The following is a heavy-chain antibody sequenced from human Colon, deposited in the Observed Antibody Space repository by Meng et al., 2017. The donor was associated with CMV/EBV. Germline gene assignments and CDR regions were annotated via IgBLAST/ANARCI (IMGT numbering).Heavy chain of an antibody. CDR3: ARLRFLEWFPEANGMDV. Sequence: SETLSLTCTVSGGSISSYYWSWIRQPPGKGLEWIEYIYYSGSTNYNPSLKSRVTISVDTSKNQFSLKLSSVTAADTAVYYCARLRFLEWFPEANGMDVWGQGTTVTVSS. CDR1: GGSISSYY. V-gene: IGHV4-59*01. J-gene: IGHJ6*02. D-gene: IGHD3-3*01. CDR2: IYYSGST.